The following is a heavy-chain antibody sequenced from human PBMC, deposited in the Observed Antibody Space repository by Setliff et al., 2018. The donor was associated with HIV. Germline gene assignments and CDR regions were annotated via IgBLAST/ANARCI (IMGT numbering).Heavy chain of an antibody. J-gene: IGHJ6*03. V-gene: IGHV3-11*03. CDR3: ARAMNHYGSGTFEYYYYMDV. Sequence: PGGSLRLSCAAPGFTFSDYYMTWIRQAPGKGLEWVSFISSSATYTTYADSVKGRFTISRDNAKKSMYLQMNSLRGEDTAVYYCARAMNHYGSGTFEYYYYMDVWGKGTTVTVSS. D-gene: IGHD3-10*01. CDR1: GFTFSDYY. CDR2: ISSSATYT.